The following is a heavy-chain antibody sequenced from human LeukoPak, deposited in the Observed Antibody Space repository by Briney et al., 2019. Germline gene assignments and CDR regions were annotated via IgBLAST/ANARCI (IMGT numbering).Heavy chain of an antibody. CDR1: GFSFNRYA. J-gene: IGHJ6*03. Sequence: GGSLRLSCAASGFSFNRYAMSWVRQAPGKGLEWVSGIIDNGYITYYANSVRGRFTISRDNSKNTLFLQMNSLRAEDTAVYYCAKLGGQEVHNYYVAVWGKGTTVAVSS. CDR2: IIDNGYIT. D-gene: IGHD3-16*01. V-gene: IGHV3-23*01. CDR3: AKLGGQEVHNYYVAV.